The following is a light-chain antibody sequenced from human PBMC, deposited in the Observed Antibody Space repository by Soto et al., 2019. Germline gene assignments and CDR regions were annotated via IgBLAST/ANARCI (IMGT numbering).Light chain of an antibody. V-gene: IGKV1-9*01. J-gene: IGKJ5*01. CDR1: QALSNY. CDR2: SAS. Sequence: DIQLTQSPSVLSASVGDTVTITCRASQALSNYLAWYQQKPGKAPDLLIYSASTLQSRVPSRFSGNGSETDFTLTISSLQPEDFATYYCQQLDNFPLTFGQGTRLEIK. CDR3: QQLDNFPLT.